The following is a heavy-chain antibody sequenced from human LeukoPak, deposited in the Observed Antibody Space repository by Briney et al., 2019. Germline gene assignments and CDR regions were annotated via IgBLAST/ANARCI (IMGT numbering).Heavy chain of an antibody. D-gene: IGHD3-3*01. CDR1: GFTFSNAW. CDR2: IKSKTDGGTT. J-gene: IGHJ6*02. Sequence: PGGSLRLSRAASGFTFSNAWMNWVRQAPGKGLEWVGRIKSKTDGGTTDYAAPVKGRFTISRDDSKNTLYLQMNSLKTEDTAVYYCTAAPGRAYSRLEWLYYYYYYYGMDVWGQGTTVIVSS. V-gene: IGHV3-15*07. CDR3: TAAPGRAYSRLEWLYYYYYYYGMDV.